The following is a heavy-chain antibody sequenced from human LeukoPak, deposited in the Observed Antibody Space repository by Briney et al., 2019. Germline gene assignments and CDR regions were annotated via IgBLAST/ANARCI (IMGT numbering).Heavy chain of an antibody. CDR3: ARPLWFGELYALDI. Sequence: VASVKVSCKASGYTFTGYYMHWVRQAPGQGLEWMGWINPKSGGTNYAQKFQGWVTMTGDTSINTAYMELSRLRSDDTAVYYRARPLWFGELYALDIWGQGTMVTVSS. J-gene: IGHJ3*02. CDR1: GYTFTGYY. CDR2: INPKSGGT. D-gene: IGHD3-10*01. V-gene: IGHV1-2*04.